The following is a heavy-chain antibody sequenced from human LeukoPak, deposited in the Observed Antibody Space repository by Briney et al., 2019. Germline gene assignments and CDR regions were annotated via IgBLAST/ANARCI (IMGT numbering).Heavy chain of an antibody. CDR1: GFTFSSYG. D-gene: IGHD2-15*01. V-gene: IGHV3-30*18. Sequence: GGSLRLSCAASGFTFSSYGMHWVRQAPGKGLEWVAVISYDGSNKYYADSVKGRFTISRDNSKNTLYLQTNSLRAEDTAVYYCAKGLVAATYYYYGMDVWGQGTTVTVSS. J-gene: IGHJ6*02. CDR3: AKGLVAATYYYYGMDV. CDR2: ISYDGSNK.